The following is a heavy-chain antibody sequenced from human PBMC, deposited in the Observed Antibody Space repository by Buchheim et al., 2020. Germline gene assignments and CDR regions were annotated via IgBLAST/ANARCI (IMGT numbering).Heavy chain of an antibody. CDR3: VRDWYGMDV. V-gene: IGHV3-74*01. CDR1: GFTFSNFW. J-gene: IGHJ6*02. Sequence: QLVESGGGLVQPGGSLRLSCAASGFTFSNFWMHWVRQAPGKGLVWVSRTDSDGSSTDYADSVKGRFTISRDNAKNTLYLQMNSLRPEDTAVYFCVRDWYGMDVWDRGTT. CDR2: TDSDGSST.